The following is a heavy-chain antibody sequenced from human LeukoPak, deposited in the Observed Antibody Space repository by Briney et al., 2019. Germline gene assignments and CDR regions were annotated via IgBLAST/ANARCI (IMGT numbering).Heavy chain of an antibody. J-gene: IGHJ4*02. CDR2: IGPNGAST. CDR3: VKDLTGTWSFDY. D-gene: IGHD3-9*01. V-gene: IGHV3-64D*06. CDR1: GFTFSNHF. Sequence: GGSLRLSCAASGFTFSNHFMHRVRQAPGKGLEYVSSIGPNGASTLYADSVKGRFTISRDNSKNALYLQLTSLRLEDTALYYCVKDLTGTWSFDYWGQGTLVTVSS.